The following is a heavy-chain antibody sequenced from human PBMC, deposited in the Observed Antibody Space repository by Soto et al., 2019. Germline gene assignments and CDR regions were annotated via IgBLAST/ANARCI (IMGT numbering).Heavy chain of an antibody. CDR2: KSYDGSNK. V-gene: IGHV3-30-3*01. Sequence: QVQLVESGGGVVQPGRSLRLSCAASGFTFSSYAMHWVRQDTGKGLEWVAVKSYDGSNKYYADSVKGRFTISRDNSKNTLYLQMNSLRAEDTAVYYCARGRTAMAVFDYWGQGTLVTVSS. CDR1: GFTFSSYA. CDR3: ARGRTAMAVFDY. J-gene: IGHJ4*02. D-gene: IGHD5-18*01.